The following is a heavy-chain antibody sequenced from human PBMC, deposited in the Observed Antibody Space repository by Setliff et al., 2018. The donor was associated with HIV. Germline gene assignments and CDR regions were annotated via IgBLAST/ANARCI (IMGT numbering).Heavy chain of an antibody. D-gene: IGHD5-12*01. CDR3: HSGYDTEEQSYFDY. V-gene: IGHV3-7*01. CDR1: GFTFSSYA. J-gene: IGHJ4*02. Sequence: GGSLRLSCAASGFTFSSYAMSWVRQAPGKGLEWVATINPDGNEKHYADSVKGRFTISRDNAKNTLYLQMNSLRAEDTGVYYCHSGYDTEEQSYFDYWGQGALVTVSS. CDR2: INPDGNEK.